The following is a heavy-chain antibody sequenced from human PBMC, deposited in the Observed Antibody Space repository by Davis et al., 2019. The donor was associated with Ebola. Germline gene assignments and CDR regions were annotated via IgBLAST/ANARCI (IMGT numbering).Heavy chain of an antibody. CDR2: INPISGDT. CDR3: ANIFLGNDDY. V-gene: IGHV1-2*02. CDR1: GYTLTDYQ. Sequence: ASVTVSCKASGYTLTDYQMHWVRQAPGQGLEWMGGINPISGDTNYAEKFQGRVSMTRDTSSTTVYMELSRLRSDDTAVYYCANIFLGNDDYWGQGTLVTVSS. J-gene: IGHJ4*02. D-gene: IGHD2/OR15-2a*01.